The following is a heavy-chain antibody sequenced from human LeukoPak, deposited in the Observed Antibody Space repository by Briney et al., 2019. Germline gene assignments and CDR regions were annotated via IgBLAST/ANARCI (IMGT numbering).Heavy chain of an antibody. CDR1: RGTFSTYA. Sequence: SVKVSCKASRGTFSTYAITWVRQAPGQGLEWMGGIIPIFGTANYAQKFQGRVTITADESTSTAYMELSSVTAADTAVYYCARAPDYSSSWWPLDYWGQGTLVTVSS. CDR2: IIPIFGTA. J-gene: IGHJ4*02. D-gene: IGHD6-13*01. V-gene: IGHV1-69*13. CDR3: ARAPDYSSSWWPLDY.